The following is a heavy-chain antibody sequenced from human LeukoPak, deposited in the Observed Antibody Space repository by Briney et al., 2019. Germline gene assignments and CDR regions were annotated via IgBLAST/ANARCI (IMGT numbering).Heavy chain of an antibody. Sequence: GGSLRLSCAASGFTFSSYAMSWVRQAPGKGLEWVSAISGSGGSTYYADSVKGRFTISRDNSKNTLYLQMNSLRAEDTAVYYFAXXXXXEXISTYWGXGTLVTV. CDR3: AXXXXXEXISTY. V-gene: IGHV3-23*01. J-gene: IGHJ4*02. CDR1: GFTFSSYA. CDR2: ISGSGGST. D-gene: IGHD3-3*02.